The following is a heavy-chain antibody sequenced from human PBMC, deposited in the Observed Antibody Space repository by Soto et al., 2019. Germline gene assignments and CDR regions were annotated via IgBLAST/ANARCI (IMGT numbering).Heavy chain of an antibody. D-gene: IGHD3-3*01. Sequence: GGSLRLSCAASGFTFSSYAMHWVRQAPGKGLEWVAVISYDGSNKYYADSVKGRFTISRDNSKNTLYLQMNSLRAEDTAVYYCARAKVRVLEWLRHPKYYYYYGMDVWGQGTTVTVSS. J-gene: IGHJ6*02. V-gene: IGHV3-30-3*01. CDR3: ARAKVRVLEWLRHPKYYYYYGMDV. CDR2: ISYDGSNK. CDR1: GFTFSSYA.